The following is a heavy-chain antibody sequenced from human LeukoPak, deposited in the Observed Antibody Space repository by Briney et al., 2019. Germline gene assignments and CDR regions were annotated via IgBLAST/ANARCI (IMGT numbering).Heavy chain of an antibody. V-gene: IGHV1-69*04. D-gene: IGHD2-15*01. J-gene: IGHJ4*02. Sequence: SVKVSCKASRGTFSSYAISWVRQAPGQGLEWMGRIIPILGIANYAQKFQGRVTITADKSTSTAYMELSSLRSEDTAVYYCARLTLPYCSGGSCYSDYWGQGTLVTVSS. CDR3: ARLTLPYCSGGSCYSDY. CDR2: IIPILGIA. CDR1: RGTFSSYA.